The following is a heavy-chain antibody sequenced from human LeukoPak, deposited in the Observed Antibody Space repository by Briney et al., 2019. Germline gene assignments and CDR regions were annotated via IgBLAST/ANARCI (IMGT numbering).Heavy chain of an antibody. Sequence: PSETLSLTCTVSGGSISSSSYYWGWVRQAPGKGLEWVANIKQDGSEKDYVDSVKGRFTISRDNAKNSLYLQMNSLRAEDTGVYYCARGDTQSKYRQFDSWGQGSLVIVSS. CDR1: GGSISSSSYY. D-gene: IGHD3-16*02. CDR3: ARGDTQSKYRQFDS. J-gene: IGHJ4*02. CDR2: IKQDGSEK. V-gene: IGHV3-7*04.